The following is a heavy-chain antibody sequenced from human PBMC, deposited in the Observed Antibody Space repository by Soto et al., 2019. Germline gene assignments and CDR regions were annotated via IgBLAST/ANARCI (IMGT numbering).Heavy chain of an antibody. V-gene: IGHV1-18*01. J-gene: IGHJ4*02. CDR3: ARDEDYYDSSGPFDY. CDR2: ISAYNGNT. Sequence: QVQLVQSGAEVKKPGASVKVSCKASGYTFTSYGISWVRQAPGQGLEWMGWISAYNGNTNYAQKLQGRVTMTTDTSTSTADMELRSLRSDDTAVYYCARDEDYYDSSGPFDYWGQGTLVTVSS. D-gene: IGHD3-22*01. CDR1: GYTFTSYG.